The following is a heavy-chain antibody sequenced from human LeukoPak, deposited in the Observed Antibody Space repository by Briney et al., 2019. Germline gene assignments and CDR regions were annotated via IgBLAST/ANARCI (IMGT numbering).Heavy chain of an antibody. Sequence: ASVKVSCKASGCSFTSYGISWVRQAPGQGLEWMGWISGYNADINYAQKLRGRVTMTTDTSTSTAYMEVRSLTSDDTAVYYCARDRGCNPDTFDIWGQGTMVTVSS. CDR2: ISGYNADI. CDR1: GCSFTSYG. V-gene: IGHV1-18*01. J-gene: IGHJ3*02. D-gene: IGHD5-12*01. CDR3: ARDRGCNPDTFDI.